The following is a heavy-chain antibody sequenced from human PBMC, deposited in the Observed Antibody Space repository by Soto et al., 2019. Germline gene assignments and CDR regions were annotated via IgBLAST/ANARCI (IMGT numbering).Heavy chain of an antibody. CDR1: GFTFSIYA. CDR2: ISGSGGST. V-gene: IGHV3-23*01. J-gene: IGHJ4*02. CDR3: AKIARTIFGVARGYYFDY. Sequence: GGSLRLSCAASGFTFSIYAMSWVRQAPGKGLEWVSAISGSGGSTYYADSVKGRFTISRDNSKNTLYLQMNSLRAEDTAVYYCAKIARTIFGVARGYYFDYWGQGTLVTVSS. D-gene: IGHD3-3*01.